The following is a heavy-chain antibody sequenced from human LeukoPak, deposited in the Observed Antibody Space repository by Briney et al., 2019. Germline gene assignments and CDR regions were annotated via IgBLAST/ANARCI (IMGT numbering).Heavy chain of an antibody. J-gene: IGHJ5*01. Sequence: SETLSLTCAVYGGSFSGYYWSWIRQPPGKGLEWIGDINHSGSTSYNPSLKSRVTISVDTSKNQFSLHLNSVTPDDTAVYYCAGDLSGYFVSWGQGTLVTVSS. CDR2: INHSGST. CDR1: GGSFSGYY. D-gene: IGHD3-22*01. CDR3: AGDLSGYFVS. V-gene: IGHV4-34*01.